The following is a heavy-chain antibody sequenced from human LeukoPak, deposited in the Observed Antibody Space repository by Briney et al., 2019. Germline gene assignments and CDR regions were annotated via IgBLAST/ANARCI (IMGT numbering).Heavy chain of an antibody. V-gene: IGHV4-59*12. CDR1: GGSISSYY. J-gene: IGHJ4*02. CDR2: IYYSGST. D-gene: IGHD6-13*01. Sequence: SETLSLTCTVSGGSISSYYWSWIRQPPGKGLEWIGYIYYSGSTNYNPSLKSRVTISVDTSKNQFSLKLSSVTAADTAVYYCARNGDSSSWYKYFDYWGQGTLVTVSS. CDR3: ARNGDSSSWYKYFDY.